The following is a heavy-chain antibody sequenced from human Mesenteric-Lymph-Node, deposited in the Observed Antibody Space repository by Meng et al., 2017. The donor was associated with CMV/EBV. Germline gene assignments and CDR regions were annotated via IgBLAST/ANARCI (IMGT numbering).Heavy chain of an antibody. D-gene: IGHD1-26*01. V-gene: IGHV3-21*01. CDR2: ISGGGTHI. CDR3: ARGSGSYKFGYYFDS. CDR1: GFTFTCSG. J-gene: IGHJ4*02. Sequence: SGFTFTCSGMNWIRQAPGKGLEWVSSISGGGTHIYYADSLLGRFTISRDNAKNSLYLQMNSLRAEDTAVYYCARGSGSYKFGYYFDSWGQGALVTVSS.